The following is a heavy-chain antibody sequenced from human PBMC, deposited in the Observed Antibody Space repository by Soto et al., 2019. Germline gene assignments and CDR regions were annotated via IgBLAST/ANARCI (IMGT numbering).Heavy chain of an antibody. V-gene: IGHV3-15*01. Sequence: GGFLRLSCAASGFTFSNAWMSWVRQAPGKGLEWVGRIKSKTDGGTTDYAAPVKGRFTISRDDSKNTLYLQMNSLKTEDTAVYYCTTQLRFLEEKPGVDYWGQGTLVTVSS. CDR1: GFTFSNAW. CDR2: IKSKTDGGTT. J-gene: IGHJ4*02. D-gene: IGHD3-3*01. CDR3: TTQLRFLEEKPGVDY.